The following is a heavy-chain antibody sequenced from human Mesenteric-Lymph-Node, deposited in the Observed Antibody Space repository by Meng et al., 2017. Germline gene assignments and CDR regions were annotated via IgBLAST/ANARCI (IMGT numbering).Heavy chain of an antibody. D-gene: IGHD5-12*01. V-gene: IGHV4-30-4*01. Sequence: QVQLQESGPGLVKPSQTLSPICTVSGGSISSGDYYWSWIRQPPGKGLEWIGYIYYSGSTYYIPSLKSRVTISVDTSKNQFSLRLSSVTAADTAVYYCARDLGVATSIAGFVYWGQGTLVTVSS. CDR3: ARDLGVATSIAGFVY. CDR2: IYYSGST. J-gene: IGHJ4*02. CDR1: GGSISSGDYY.